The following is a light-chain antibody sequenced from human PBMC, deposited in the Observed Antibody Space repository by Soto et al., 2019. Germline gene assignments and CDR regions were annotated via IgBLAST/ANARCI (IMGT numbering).Light chain of an antibody. CDR2: STN. J-gene: IGLJ3*02. CDR1: SGSVSTDNY. CDR3: VLYMGRGISV. V-gene: IGLV8-61*01. Sequence: QTVVTQEPSLSVSPAGTVTLTCGVNSGSVSTDNYPSWYQQTPGQAPRTLIYSTNTRSSGVPDRFSGSILENKAALTITGAQADDESHYYCVLYMGRGISVFGGGTQLTVL.